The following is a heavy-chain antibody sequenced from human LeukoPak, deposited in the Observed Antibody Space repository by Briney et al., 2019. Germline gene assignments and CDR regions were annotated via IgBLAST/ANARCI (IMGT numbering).Heavy chain of an antibody. CDR3: ARVGAWIQLGYFDY. V-gene: IGHV4-34*01. Sequence: SETLSLTCAVYGGSFSGYYWSWIRQPPGKGLEWSGEINHSGSTNYNPSLKSRVTISVDTSKNQFSLKLSSVTAADTAVYYCARVGAWIQLGYFDYWGQGTLVTVSS. CDR2: INHSGST. J-gene: IGHJ4*02. D-gene: IGHD5-18*01. CDR1: GGSFSGYY.